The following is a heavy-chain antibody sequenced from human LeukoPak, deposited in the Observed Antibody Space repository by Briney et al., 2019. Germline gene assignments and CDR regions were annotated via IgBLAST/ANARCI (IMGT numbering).Heavy chain of an antibody. CDR2: ISYDGSNK. Sequence: PGGSLRLSCAASGFTFSSYGMHWVRQAPGKGLEWVAVISYDGSNKYYADSVKGRFTIFRDNSKNTLYLQMNSLRAEDTAVYYCAKDFNVDFDYWGQGTLVTVSS. D-gene: IGHD3-10*02. CDR3: AKDFNVDFDY. V-gene: IGHV3-30*18. J-gene: IGHJ4*02. CDR1: GFTFSSYG.